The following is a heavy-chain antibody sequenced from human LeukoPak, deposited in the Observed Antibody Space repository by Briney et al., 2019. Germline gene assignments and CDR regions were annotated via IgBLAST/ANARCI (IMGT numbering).Heavy chain of an antibody. Sequence: SETLSLTCTVSGGFITSSFYWSWIRQSPGKGLEWIGYVYSSGGTKYNPSLKSRLTISVDTSKNQFSLNLSSVTAADTAVYYCARASVLFSADYWGQGTLVTVSS. CDR2: VYSSGGT. CDR3: ARASVLFSADY. J-gene: IGHJ4*02. D-gene: IGHD3-16*01. V-gene: IGHV4-59*01. CDR1: GGFITSSFY.